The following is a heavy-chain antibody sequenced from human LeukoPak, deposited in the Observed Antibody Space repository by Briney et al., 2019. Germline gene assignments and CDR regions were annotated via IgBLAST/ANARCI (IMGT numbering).Heavy chain of an antibody. V-gene: IGHV4-4*08. CDR2: ISSSGST. Sequence: SETLSLTCTVSGGSINIYHWSWIRQPPGKGLECLGYISSSGSTSYNPSLESRVTISKDLSKNQFSLKLSSVTAADTALYFCARLIYDTYTNNWRFDYWGQGTLVTISS. D-gene: IGHD1-1*01. CDR1: GGSINIYH. CDR3: ARLIYDTYTNNWRFDY. J-gene: IGHJ4*02.